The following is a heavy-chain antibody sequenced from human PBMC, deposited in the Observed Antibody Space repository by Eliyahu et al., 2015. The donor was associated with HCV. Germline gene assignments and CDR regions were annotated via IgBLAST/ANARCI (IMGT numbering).Heavy chain of an antibody. CDR2: INPNSGDT. CDR1: GYTFTGYY. CDR3: ATQLWRSLGEHYD. Sequence: QVQLVQSGAEVKKPEASVKVSCKASGYTFTGYYIHWVRQAPGQGLEWMGWINPNSGDTNYAQKFQGRVTMTRDTSISTAYMELSRLRSDDTAVYYCATQLWRSLGEHYDWGQGTLVTVSS. V-gene: IGHV1-2*02. D-gene: IGHD3-22*01. J-gene: IGHJ4*02.